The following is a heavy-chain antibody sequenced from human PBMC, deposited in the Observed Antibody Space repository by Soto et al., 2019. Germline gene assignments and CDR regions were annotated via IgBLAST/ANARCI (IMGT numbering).Heavy chain of an antibody. D-gene: IGHD2-2*01. CDR2: IYPGDSDT. J-gene: IGHJ4*02. CDR1: GYSFTSYW. V-gene: IGHV5-51*01. CDR3: ARGVPAATAQFDY. Sequence: GASLKISCKGSGYSFTSYWIGWVRQMPGKGLEWMGIIYPGDSDTRYSPSFQGQVTISADKSISTAYLQWSSLKASDTAMYYCARGVPAATAQFDYWGQGTLVTVSS.